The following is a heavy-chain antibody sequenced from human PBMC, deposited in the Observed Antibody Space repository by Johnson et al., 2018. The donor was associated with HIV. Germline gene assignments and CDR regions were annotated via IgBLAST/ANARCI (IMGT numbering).Heavy chain of an antibody. J-gene: IGHJ3*02. V-gene: IGHV3-7*01. Sequence: VQLVEYGGNLVQPGGSLRLSCAASGFTFSNYWMSWVRQAPGKGLEWVANIKQDGSEKYYVDSVKGRFTISRDNAKNSLYLQMNSLRAEDTAVYYCARKKSCSSTSCYWDDAFDIWGQGTMVTVSS. CDR1: GFTFSNYW. D-gene: IGHD2-2*01. CDR3: ARKKSCSSTSCYWDDAFDI. CDR2: IKQDGSEK.